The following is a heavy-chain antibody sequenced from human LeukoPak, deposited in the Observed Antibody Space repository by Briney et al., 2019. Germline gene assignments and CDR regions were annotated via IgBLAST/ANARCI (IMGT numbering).Heavy chain of an antibody. CDR1: GYTFSSYG. CDR3: ARAGAAAGTPFDY. Sequence: ASVKVSCKASGYTFSSYGISWVRQAPGQGLEWMGWITSYNGNTKYAQQLQGRVTMTTDTSTGTAYMELRSLRSDDTAVYYCARAGAAAGTPFDYWGQGTLVTVSS. D-gene: IGHD6-13*01. V-gene: IGHV1-18*01. CDR2: ITSYNGNT. J-gene: IGHJ4*02.